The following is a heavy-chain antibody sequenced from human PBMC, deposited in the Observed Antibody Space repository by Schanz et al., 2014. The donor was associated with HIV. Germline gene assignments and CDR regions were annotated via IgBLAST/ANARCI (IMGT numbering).Heavy chain of an antibody. J-gene: IGHJ4*02. V-gene: IGHV3-23*01. Sequence: EVQMLESGGGSVQPGGSLRLSCAASGFTFSNFAMSWVRQAPGKGLEWVSSISGSGVSTFYAGSVKGRFAISRDKSKNTLCLQMNSLRVEDTAVYYCAKMARSVAANTNFDYWGQGTLVTVSS. D-gene: IGHD6-19*01. CDR1: GFTFSNFA. CDR2: ISGSGVST. CDR3: AKMARSVAANTNFDY.